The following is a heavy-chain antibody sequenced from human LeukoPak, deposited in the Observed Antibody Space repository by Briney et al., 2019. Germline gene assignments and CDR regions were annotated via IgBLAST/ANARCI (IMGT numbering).Heavy chain of an antibody. D-gene: IGHD3-10*01. CDR2: ISGSGGGST. Sequence: GGSLRLSCAASGFTFSSYAMSWVRQAPGEGLEWVSAISGSGGGSTYYADSVKGRFTISRDNSKNTLYLQMNSLRAEDTAVYYCAKGGYYYGSGRSYYFDYWGQGTLVTVSS. J-gene: IGHJ4*02. CDR3: AKGGYYYGSGRSYYFDY. V-gene: IGHV3-23*01. CDR1: GFTFSSYA.